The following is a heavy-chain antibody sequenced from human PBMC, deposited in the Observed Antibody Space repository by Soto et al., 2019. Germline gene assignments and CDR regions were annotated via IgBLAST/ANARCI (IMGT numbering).Heavy chain of an antibody. CDR1: GFTFSSYS. D-gene: IGHD3-22*01. J-gene: IGHJ4*02. CDR2: ISSSSSYI. Sequence: GGSLRLSCAASGFTFSSYSMNWVRQAPGKGLEWVSSISSSSSYIYYADSVKGRFTISRDNAKNSLYLQMNSLRAEDTAVYYQAREGDSVVFSSSGAQGTLVPVSS. V-gene: IGHV3-21*01. CDR3: AREGDSVVFSSS.